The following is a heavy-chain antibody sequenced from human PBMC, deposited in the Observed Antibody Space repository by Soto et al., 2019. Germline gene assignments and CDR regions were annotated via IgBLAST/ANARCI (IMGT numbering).Heavy chain of an antibody. D-gene: IGHD2-15*01. CDR3: ARDHRYCSGRSCYSYYFDY. CDR1: GYTFTAYS. Sequence: GAPVKVSCKASGYTFTAYSVHWGRQAPGQRLEWMGIINPSDNSPSYAQSFQGRVTMTKDTSTSTLFMELSSLRSEDTAVYYCARDHRYCSGRSCYSYYFDYWGQGTLVTVSS. J-gene: IGHJ4*02. V-gene: IGHV1-46*01. CDR2: INPSDNSP.